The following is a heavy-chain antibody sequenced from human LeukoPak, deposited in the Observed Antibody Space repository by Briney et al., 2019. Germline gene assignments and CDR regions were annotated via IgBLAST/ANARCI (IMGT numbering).Heavy chain of an antibody. Sequence: GGSLGLSCATSGFHFDDYAMHWVRQGPGKSLEWISFTSGDGGTTDYVDSVKGRFTISRDNSKNSLYLQMNSLRTEDSALYYCIRAGRGDKYDVFDIWGQGTMVTVSS. CDR3: IRAGRGDKYDVFDI. D-gene: IGHD2-21*01. J-gene: IGHJ3*02. V-gene: IGHV3-43*02. CDR2: TSGDGGTT. CDR1: GFHFDDYA.